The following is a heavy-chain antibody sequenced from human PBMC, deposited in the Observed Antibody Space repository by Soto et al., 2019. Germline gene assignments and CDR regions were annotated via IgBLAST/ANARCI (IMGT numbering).Heavy chain of an antibody. D-gene: IGHD6-19*01. Sequence: GGSLRLSCAASGFTFSSYGMHWVRQAPGKGLEWVAVIWYDGSNKYYADSVKGRFTISRDNSKNTLYLQINSLRAEDTAVYYCARDSSQPYSSGWYSSPTYWGQGTLVTVSS. J-gene: IGHJ4*02. CDR1: GFTFSSYG. CDR3: ARDSSQPYSSGWYSSPTY. V-gene: IGHV3-33*01. CDR2: IWYDGSNK.